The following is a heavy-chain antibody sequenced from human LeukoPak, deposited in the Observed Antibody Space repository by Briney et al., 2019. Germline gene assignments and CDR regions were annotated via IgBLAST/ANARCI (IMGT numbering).Heavy chain of an antibody. CDR1: GFTFSSYG. D-gene: IGHD6-19*01. J-gene: IGHJ4*02. Sequence: GGSLRLSCAASGFTFSSYGMHWVRQAPGKGLEWVAVISYDGSNKYYADSVKGRFTISRDNSKNTLYLQMNSLRAEDTAVYYCACIAVAGGSDYWGQGTLVTVSS. CDR3: ACIAVAGGSDY. V-gene: IGHV3-30*03. CDR2: ISYDGSNK.